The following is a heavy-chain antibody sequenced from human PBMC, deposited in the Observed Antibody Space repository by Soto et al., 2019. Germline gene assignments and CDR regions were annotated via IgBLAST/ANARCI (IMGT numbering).Heavy chain of an antibody. CDR1: GGTFSSYA. CDR3: ARLNVDTAMVKTDDAFDI. D-gene: IGHD5-18*01. Sequence: GASVKVSCKASGGTFSSYAISWVRQAPGQGLEWMGGIIPIFGTANYAQKFQGRVTITADESTSTAYMELSSLRSEDTAVYYCARLNVDTAMVKTDDAFDIWGQGTMVTVSS. CDR2: IIPIFGTA. J-gene: IGHJ3*02. V-gene: IGHV1-69*13.